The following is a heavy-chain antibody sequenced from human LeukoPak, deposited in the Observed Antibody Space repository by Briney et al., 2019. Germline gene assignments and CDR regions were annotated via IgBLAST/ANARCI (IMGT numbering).Heavy chain of an antibody. CDR3: ARGTSGPMIVVAHFDY. D-gene: IGHD3-22*01. J-gene: IGHJ4*02. V-gene: IGHV1-69*13. Sequence: ASVKVSCKASGGTFSSYAISWVRQAPGLGLEWMGGIIPIFGTANYAQKFQGRVTITADESTSTAYMELSSLRSEDTAVYYCARGTSGPMIVVAHFDYWGQGTLVTVSS. CDR1: GGTFSSYA. CDR2: IIPIFGTA.